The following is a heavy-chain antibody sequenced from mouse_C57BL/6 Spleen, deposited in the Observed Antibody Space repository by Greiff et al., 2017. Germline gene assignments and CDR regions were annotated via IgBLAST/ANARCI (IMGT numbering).Heavy chain of an antibody. CDR3: TRRSYGSFFAY. Sequence: VQLQQSGAELVRPGASVTLSCKASGYTFTDYEMHWVKQTPVHGLEWIGAIDPETGGTAYNQKFKGKAILTADKSSSTAYMELRSLTSEDSAVYYCTRRSYGSFFAYWGQGTLVTVSA. CDR1: GYTFTDYE. D-gene: IGHD1-1*01. CDR2: IDPETGGT. V-gene: IGHV1-15*01. J-gene: IGHJ3*01.